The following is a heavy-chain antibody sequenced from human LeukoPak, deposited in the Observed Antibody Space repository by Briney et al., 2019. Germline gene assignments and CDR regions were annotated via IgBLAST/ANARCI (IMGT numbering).Heavy chain of an antibody. CDR2: IYPNSGGT. J-gene: IGHJ4*02. CDR3: ARDQGYSYGNYFDY. D-gene: IGHD5-18*01. V-gene: IGHV1-2*02. CDR1: GYTFSNYY. Sequence: ASVKVSCKASGYTFSNYYMHWVRQAPGQGLEWMGWIYPNSGGTNYAQKFQGRVTMTRDTSISTAYMELSRLRSDDTAVYYCARDQGYSYGNYFDYWGQGTLVTVSS.